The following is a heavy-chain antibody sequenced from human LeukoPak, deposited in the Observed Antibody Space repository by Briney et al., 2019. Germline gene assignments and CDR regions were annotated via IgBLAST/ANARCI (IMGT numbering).Heavy chain of an antibody. Sequence: SETLSLTCTVSGGSISSYYWSWFRQPPGKGLEWIGYIYYSGSTNYNPSLKRRGTISVDTSKNQFSLKLSSVTAADTAVYYCAREVVGSKVFDYWGQGTLVTVSS. CDR2: IYYSGST. D-gene: IGHD1-26*01. V-gene: IGHV4-59*01. CDR1: GGSISSYY. J-gene: IGHJ4*02. CDR3: AREVVGSKVFDY.